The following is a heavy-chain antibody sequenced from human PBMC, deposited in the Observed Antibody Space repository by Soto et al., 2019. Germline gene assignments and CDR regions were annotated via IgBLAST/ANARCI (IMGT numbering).Heavy chain of an antibody. J-gene: IGHJ4*02. Sequence: QVQLVESGGGVVQPGRSLRLSCAASGFTFSSYAMHWVRQAPGKGLEWVAVISYDGSNKYYADSVKGRFTISRDNSKNTLYLQMNSLRAEDMAVYYCARDEQWLVPNFDYWGQGTLVTVSS. D-gene: IGHD6-19*01. CDR1: GFTFSSYA. V-gene: IGHV3-30-3*01. CDR2: ISYDGSNK. CDR3: ARDEQWLVPNFDY.